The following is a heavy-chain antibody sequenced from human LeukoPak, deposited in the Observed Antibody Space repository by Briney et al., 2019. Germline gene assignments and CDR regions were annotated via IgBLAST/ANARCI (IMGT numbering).Heavy chain of an antibody. CDR1: GYTFTGYY. V-gene: IGHV1-2*02. Sequence: VSCKASGYTFTGYYMHWVRQAPGQGLEWMGWINPNSGGTNYAQKFQGRVTMTRDTSISTAYMELSRLRSDDTAVYYCASVDSGYSYGYRDYWGQGTLVTVSS. CDR2: INPNSGGT. D-gene: IGHD5-18*01. CDR3: ASVDSGYSYGYRDY. J-gene: IGHJ4*02.